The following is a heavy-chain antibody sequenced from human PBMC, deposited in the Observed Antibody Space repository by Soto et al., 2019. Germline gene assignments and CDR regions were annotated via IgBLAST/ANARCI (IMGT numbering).Heavy chain of an antibody. CDR1: GYTFTSYA. J-gene: IGHJ5*02. D-gene: IGHD3-9*01. Sequence: GASVKVSCKASGYTFTSYAMHWVRQAPGQRLEWMGWINAGNGNTKYSQKFQGRVTITRDTSASTAYMELSSLRSEDTAVYYCAGTHYDILTGPNGGFDPWGQGTLVTVSS. CDR3: AGTHYDILTGPNGGFDP. V-gene: IGHV1-3*01. CDR2: INAGNGNT.